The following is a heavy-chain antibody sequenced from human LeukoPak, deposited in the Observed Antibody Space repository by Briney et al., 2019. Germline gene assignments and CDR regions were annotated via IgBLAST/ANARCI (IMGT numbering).Heavy chain of an antibody. J-gene: IGHJ4*02. CDR2: ISYDGSNK. D-gene: IGHD3-10*01. CDR3: AKDGSSGTFDY. Sequence: GRSLRLSCAASGFTFSSSGMHWVRQAPGKGLEWVAFISYDGSNKYFADSVKGRFTISRDNSKNTLYLQMNSLRAEDTAVYYCAKDGSSGTFDYWGQGTLVTVSS. V-gene: IGHV3-30*18. CDR1: GFTFSSSG.